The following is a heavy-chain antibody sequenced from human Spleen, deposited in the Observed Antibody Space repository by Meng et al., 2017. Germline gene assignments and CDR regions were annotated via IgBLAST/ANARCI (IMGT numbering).Heavy chain of an antibody. V-gene: IGHV4-59*01. CDR1: GGPITSDY. CDR2: IYYSGST. CDR3: AREMAGTGTLAHPVFDN. J-gene: IGHJ4*02. D-gene: IGHD6-13*01. Sequence: SEILSLTCNAPGGPITSDYWSWIRQPPGQGLEWIGYIYYSGSTNYNPSLESRVTISLDTSKNQFSLKLRSVTATDTAVYYCAREMAGTGTLAHPVFDNWGRGTLVTVSS.